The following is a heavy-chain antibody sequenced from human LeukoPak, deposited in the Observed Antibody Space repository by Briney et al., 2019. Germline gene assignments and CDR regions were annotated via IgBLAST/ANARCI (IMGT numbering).Heavy chain of an antibody. D-gene: IGHD6-19*01. V-gene: IGHV4-61*02. Sequence: PSQTLSLTCTVSGGSISSGSYYWSWIRQPAGKGLEWIGRIHTSGSTNYNPSLKSRVTMSLDTSKNQFSLKLSSVTAADTAVYSCARGKVVAGTPGQNSWDCWGQGTLVTVSS. CDR2: IHTSGST. CDR3: ARGKVVAGTPGQNSWDC. J-gene: IGHJ4*02. CDR1: GGSISSGSYY.